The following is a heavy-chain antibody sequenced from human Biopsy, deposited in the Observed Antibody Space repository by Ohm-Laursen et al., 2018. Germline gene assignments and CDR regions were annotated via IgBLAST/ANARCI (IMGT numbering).Heavy chain of an antibody. Sequence: TLSLTWTVSGGSISSYYWSWIRQPPGKGLEWIGNIFYSANTYYDPSLKSRVTISVDTSKNQFSLRLNSVTAAGTAVYYCARATNSTGWPYYYFYGMDVWGQGTTVTVSS. CDR2: IFYSANT. V-gene: IGHV4-59*01. J-gene: IGHJ6*02. D-gene: IGHD2/OR15-2a*01. CDR3: ARATNSTGWPYYYFYGMDV. CDR1: GGSISSYY.